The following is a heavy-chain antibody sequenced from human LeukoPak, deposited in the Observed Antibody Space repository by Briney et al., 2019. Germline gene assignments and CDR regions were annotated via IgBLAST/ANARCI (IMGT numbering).Heavy chain of an antibody. D-gene: IGHD5-24*01. CDR3: ATLPDGYNEPHFDY. Sequence: KASETLSLTCTVSGGSISSGSYYWSWIRQPAGKGLEWIGRIYTSGSTNYNPSLKSRVTISVDTSKNQFSLKLSSVTAADTAVYYCATLPDGYNEPHFDYWGQGTLVTVSS. CDR2: IYTSGST. V-gene: IGHV4-61*02. CDR1: GGSISSGSYY. J-gene: IGHJ4*02.